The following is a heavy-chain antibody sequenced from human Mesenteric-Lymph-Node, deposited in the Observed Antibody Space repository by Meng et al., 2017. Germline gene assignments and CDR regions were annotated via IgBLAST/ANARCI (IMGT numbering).Heavy chain of an antibody. CDR2: INPNSGGT. D-gene: IGHD2-15*01. CDR3: ARDHCSGGSCYSDAFDI. J-gene: IGHJ3*02. V-gene: IGHV1-2*02. Sequence: ASVKVSCKASGYTFTSYDINWVRQATGQGLEWMGWINPNSGGTNYAQKFQGRVTMTRDTSISTAYMELSRLRSDDTAVYYCARDHCSGGSCYSDAFDIWGQGTMVTVSS. CDR1: GYTFTSYD.